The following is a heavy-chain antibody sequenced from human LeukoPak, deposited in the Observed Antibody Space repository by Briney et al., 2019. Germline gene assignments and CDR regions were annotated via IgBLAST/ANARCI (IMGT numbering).Heavy chain of an antibody. V-gene: IGHV3-30*02. D-gene: IGHD2-15*01. Sequence: GGSLRLSCAASGFTFSSYGMHWVRQAPGKGLEWVAFIRYDGSNKYYADSVKGRFTISRDNSKNTLYLQMNSLRAEDTAVYYCAKAGGSGGSCYSLGGYWGQGTLVTVSS. J-gene: IGHJ4*02. CDR2: IRYDGSNK. CDR1: GFTFSSYG. CDR3: AKAGGSGGSCYSLGGY.